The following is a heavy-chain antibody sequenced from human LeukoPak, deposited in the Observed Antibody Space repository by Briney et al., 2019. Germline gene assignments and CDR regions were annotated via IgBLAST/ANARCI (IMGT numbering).Heavy chain of an antibody. CDR1: GVPFSNYY. V-gene: IGHV4-34*01. CDR3: TRAVAGHPD. J-gene: IGHJ4*02. CDR2: INHSGYT. D-gene: IGHD6-19*01. Sequence: SETLSLTCAVSGVPFSNYYWSWVRQSPSQGLEWIREINHSGYTNYNPSLKSRVTMSIDTSKNQFSLILTSVTAADAGVYYCTRAVAGHPDWGQGTLVTVSS.